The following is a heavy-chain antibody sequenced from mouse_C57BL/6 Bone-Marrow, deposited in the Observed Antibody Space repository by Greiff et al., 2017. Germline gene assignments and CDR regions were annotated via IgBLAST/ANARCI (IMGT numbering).Heavy chain of an antibody. Sequence: VQLQQSGPVLVKPGASVKMSCTASGYTFTDYYMNWVNQSHGKSLEWIGVISPYNGGTSYTQKCKGKATLTVDKSSTTASMELNNLTSEDSAVYYCARGDSYDEAMDDWGQGTSVTVSS. CDR3: ARGDSYDEAMDD. D-gene: IGHD2-3*01. J-gene: IGHJ4*01. V-gene: IGHV1-19*01. CDR1: GYTFTDYY. CDR2: ISPYNGGT.